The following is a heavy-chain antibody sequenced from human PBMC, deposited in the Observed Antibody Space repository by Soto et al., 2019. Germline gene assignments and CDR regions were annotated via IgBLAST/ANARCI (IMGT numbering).Heavy chain of an antibody. J-gene: IGHJ4*02. D-gene: IGHD2-21*02. CDR1: GGSLSGNY. CDR2: THHSGST. CDR3: ARTTAAIHLNY. Sequence: SETLCLTCAVDGGSLSGNYWGWIRQPPGKGLEWIGETHHSGSTAYNPSLKSRVTISVDTSRNQFSLKLNSVTAADTAVYYCARTTAAIHLNYWSQGTLVTVSS. V-gene: IGHV4-34*01.